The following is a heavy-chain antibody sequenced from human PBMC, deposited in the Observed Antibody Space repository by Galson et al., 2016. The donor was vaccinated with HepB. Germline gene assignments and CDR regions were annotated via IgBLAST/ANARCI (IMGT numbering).Heavy chain of an antibody. D-gene: IGHD1-20*01. CDR2: IYYSGSP. Sequence: TLSLTCTVSGGSISSDNYYWIWIRQHPGKGLEWIGYIYYSGSPYNNPSLKSRVTISVDTSKNQFSLKLSSVTAADTAVYYCARGITGTTWPTYYFDYWGQGTLVTVSS. V-gene: IGHV4-31*03. CDR3: ARGITGTTWPTYYFDY. CDR1: GGSISSDNYY. J-gene: IGHJ4*02.